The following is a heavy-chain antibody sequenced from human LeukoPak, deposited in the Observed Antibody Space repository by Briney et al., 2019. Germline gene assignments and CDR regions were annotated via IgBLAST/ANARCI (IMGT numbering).Heavy chain of an antibody. CDR3: AKSTRAVMAMMDV. Sequence: PGGSLRLSCAASGFTFSSYEMNWVRQAPGKGLEWVSYISSSGSNIYYADSVKGRFTISRDNAKNSLFLQMNSLRAEDTAVYFCAKSTRAVMAMMDVWGKGTTVTVSS. V-gene: IGHV3-48*03. J-gene: IGHJ6*04. D-gene: IGHD3-16*01. CDR1: GFTFSSYE. CDR2: ISSSGSNI.